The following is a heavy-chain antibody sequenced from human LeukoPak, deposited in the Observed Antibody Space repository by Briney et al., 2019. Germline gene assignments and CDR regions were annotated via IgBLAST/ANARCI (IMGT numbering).Heavy chain of an antibody. CDR2: IRSKANSYAT. D-gene: IGHD2-15*01. CDR3: TKSGLNRFDY. J-gene: IGHJ4*02. CDR1: GFIFSSHG. Sequence: GGSLRLSCAASGFIFSSHGMNWVRQAPGKGLEWVGRIRSKANSYATAYAASVKGRFTISRDDSKNTAYLQMNSLKTEDTAVYYCTKSGLNRFDYWGQGTLVTVSS. V-gene: IGHV3-73*01.